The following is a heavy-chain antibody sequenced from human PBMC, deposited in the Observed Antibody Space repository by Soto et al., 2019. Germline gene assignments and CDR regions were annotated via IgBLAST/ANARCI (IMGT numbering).Heavy chain of an antibody. J-gene: IGHJ4*02. CDR2: IYWDDDK. D-gene: IGHD1-1*01. CDR3: AHINWWNDGGRFDY. CDR1: GFSLSTSGVG. Sequence: QITLKESGPTLVKPTQTLTLTCTFSGFSLSTSGVGVGWIRQPPGKALEWLALIYWDDDKRYSPSLKSRLTITKDTSKHQVVLTMTNMDPVDTATYYCAHINWWNDGGRFDYWGQGTLVTVSS. V-gene: IGHV2-5*02.